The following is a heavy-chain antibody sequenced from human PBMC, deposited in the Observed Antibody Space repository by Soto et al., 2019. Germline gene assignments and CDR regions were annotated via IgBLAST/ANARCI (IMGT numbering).Heavy chain of an antibody. CDR2: SRDKAQGYST. Sequence: GGSLRLSCAGSGFTLSDHYIDWVRQAPGKGLEWVGRSRDKAQGYSTAYAASVRGRFTISRDNSKNTLSLQMNSLTAEDTAVYFCAKRRGAGGHFDYWGQGALVTVSS. J-gene: IGHJ4*02. CDR1: GFTLSDHY. D-gene: IGHD2-15*01. CDR3: AKRRGAGGHFDY. V-gene: IGHV3-72*01.